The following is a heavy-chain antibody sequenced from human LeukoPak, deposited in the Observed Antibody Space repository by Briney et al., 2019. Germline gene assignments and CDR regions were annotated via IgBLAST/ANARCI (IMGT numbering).Heavy chain of an antibody. V-gene: IGHV1-2*04. J-gene: IGHJ6*04. CDR3: AREDSSGWSSGHYYGMDV. CDR1: GYTFTGYY. D-gene: IGHD6-19*01. CDR2: INPNSGGT. Sequence: WASVKVSCKASGYTFTGYYMHWVRQAPGQGLEWMGWINPNSGGTNYAQKFQGWVTMTRDTSTSTAYMELSRLRSDDTAVYYCAREDSSGWSSGHYYGMDVWGKGTTVTVSS.